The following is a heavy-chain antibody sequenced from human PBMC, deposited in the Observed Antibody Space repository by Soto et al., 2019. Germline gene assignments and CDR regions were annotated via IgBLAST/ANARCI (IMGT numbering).Heavy chain of an antibody. V-gene: IGHV3-23*01. Sequence: EVQLLESGGGLVQPGGSLRLSCAASGFTFSSYAMSWVRQAPGKGLEWVSAISGSGGSTYYADSVKGRFTISRDNSKNTLYLQMNSLRAEDTAVYYCAKGSGYDFWSGDYITRTTEYNWFDPLGQGTLVTVSS. J-gene: IGHJ5*02. CDR3: AKGSGYDFWSGDYITRTTEYNWFDP. D-gene: IGHD3-3*01. CDR2: ISGSGGST. CDR1: GFTFSSYA.